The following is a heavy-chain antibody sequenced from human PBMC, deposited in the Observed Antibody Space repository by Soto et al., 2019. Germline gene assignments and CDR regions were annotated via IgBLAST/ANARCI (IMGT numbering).Heavy chain of an antibody. CDR3: SRANWYSEY. Sequence: QVQLQESGPGLVKPSETLSLTCSVSGGSISNHYWSWIRQPPGKGLEWIGYIYYNGNTNYNPSLKSRVTTSGATSRDQSALKWTTVTAADTAGYYCSRANWYSEYWGQGTLFTVSS. D-gene: IGHD7-27*01. V-gene: IGHV4-59*11. CDR2: IYYNGNT. J-gene: IGHJ4*02. CDR1: GGSISNHY.